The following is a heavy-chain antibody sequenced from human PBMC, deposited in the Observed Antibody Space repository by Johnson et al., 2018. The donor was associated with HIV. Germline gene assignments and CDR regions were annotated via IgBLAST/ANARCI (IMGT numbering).Heavy chain of an antibody. V-gene: IGHV3-30*02. J-gene: IGHJ3*02. CDR3: AKDEEGYSSAWSAGTAFDI. CDR2: IRYDGSNK. CDR1: GFTFSNYG. D-gene: IGHD6-13*01. Sequence: QVQLVESGGGLVKPGGSLRLSCAASGFTFSNYGMHWVRQAPGKGLEWVAFIRYDGSNKFYADSVKGRFTLSRDNSKNTLYLQMNSLKADDTAIYYCAKDEEGYSSAWSAGTAFDIWCQGTMVTVSS.